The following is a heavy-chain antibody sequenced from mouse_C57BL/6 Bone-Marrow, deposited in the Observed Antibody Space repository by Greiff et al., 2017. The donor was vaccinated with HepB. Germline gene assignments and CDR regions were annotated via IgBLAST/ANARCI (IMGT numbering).Heavy chain of an antibody. J-gene: IGHJ4*01. V-gene: IGHV5-6*01. CDR3: ARQKTGDYAMDY. Sequence: EVKLVESGGDLVKPGGSLKLSCAASGFTFSSYGMSWVRQTPDKRLEWVATISSGGSYTYYPDSVKGRFTISRDNAKNTLYLQMSSLKSEDTAMYYCARQKTGDYAMDYWGQGTSVTVSS. CDR1: GFTFSSYG. CDR2: ISSGGSYT.